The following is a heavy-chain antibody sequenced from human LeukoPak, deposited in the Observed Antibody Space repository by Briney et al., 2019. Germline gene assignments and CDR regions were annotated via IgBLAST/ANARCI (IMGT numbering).Heavy chain of an antibody. D-gene: IGHD3-3*01. CDR1: GYTFTGYY. CDR3: ARDPAYCDFWSGYFDY. J-gene: IGHJ4*02. Sequence: ASVKVSCKASGYTFTGYYMHWVRQAPGPGLEWMGWINPNSGGTNYAQKFQGRVTMTRDTSISTAYMELSRLRSDDTAVYYCARDPAYCDFWSGYFDYWGQGTLVTVSS. CDR2: INPNSGGT. V-gene: IGHV1-2*02.